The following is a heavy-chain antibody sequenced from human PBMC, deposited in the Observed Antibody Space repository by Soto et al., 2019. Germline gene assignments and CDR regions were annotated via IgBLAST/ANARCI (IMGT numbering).Heavy chain of an antibody. J-gene: IGHJ4*02. V-gene: IGHV1-69*13. Sequence: ASVKVSCKASGGTFSSYRINWVRQAPGEGLEWVGGIVPIRRSADYAQKFRGRVTISADDSARTTYLELSSLKSHDTAVYYCVRDSGAKLSSSWGQGTLVTVSS. CDR1: GGTFSSYR. CDR2: IVPIRRSA. D-gene: IGHD6-13*01. CDR3: VRDSGAKLSSS.